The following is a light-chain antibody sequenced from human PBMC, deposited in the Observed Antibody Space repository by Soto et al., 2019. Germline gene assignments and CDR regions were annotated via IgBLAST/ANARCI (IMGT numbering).Light chain of an antibody. V-gene: IGKV1-27*01. CDR3: QTYNSVPPGYT. J-gene: IGKJ4*01. CDR1: QVFINY. CDR2: AAS. Sequence: DIQMTQSPSSLSASVGDRFTITCRASQVFINYLAWYQQKPGKVPNLLIYAASTLQSGVPSRLSGSGSGTDFTLIISSLQPEAVATYYCQTYNSVPPGYTFGGGTKVE.